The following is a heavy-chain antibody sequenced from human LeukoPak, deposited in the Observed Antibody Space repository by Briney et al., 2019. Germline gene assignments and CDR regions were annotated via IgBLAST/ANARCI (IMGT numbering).Heavy chain of an antibody. J-gene: IGHJ5*02. Sequence: GGSLRLSCAASGFTFSSYSMNRVRQAPGKGLEWVSYISSSSSTIYYADSVKGRFTISRDNAKNSLYLQMNSLRAEDTAVYYCARDRGGYCSSTSCCPNWFDPWGQGTLVTVSS. CDR3: ARDRGGYCSSTSCCPNWFDP. CDR1: GFTFSSYS. CDR2: ISSSSSTI. D-gene: IGHD2-2*01. V-gene: IGHV3-48*04.